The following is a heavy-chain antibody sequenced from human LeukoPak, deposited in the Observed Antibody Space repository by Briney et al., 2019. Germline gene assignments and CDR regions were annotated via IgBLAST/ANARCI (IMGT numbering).Heavy chain of an antibody. CDR2: ISAYNGNT. V-gene: IGHV1-18*01. Sequence: ASVKVSCKASGYTFTSYGISWVRQAPGQGLEWMGWISAYNGNTNYAQKLQGRVTMTTDTSTSTAYMELRSLRSDDTAVYYCARDSNRYFDWLLTYYYYYGMDVWGQGTTVTVSS. CDR1: GYTFTSYG. J-gene: IGHJ6*02. D-gene: IGHD3-9*01. CDR3: ARDSNRYFDWLLTYYYYYGMDV.